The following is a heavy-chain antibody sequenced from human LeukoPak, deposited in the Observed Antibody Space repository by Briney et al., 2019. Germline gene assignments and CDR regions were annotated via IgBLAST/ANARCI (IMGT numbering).Heavy chain of an antibody. D-gene: IGHD3-9*01. CDR3: ARDSPYYDILTGYSNYYFDY. CDR2: ISSSGSTI. CDR1: GFTFSSYE. Sequence: GGSLRLSCAASGFTFSSYEMNWVRQAPGKGLEWVSYISSSGSTIYYADSVKGRFTISRDNAKNSLYLQMNSLRAEDTAVYYCARDSPYYDILTGYSNYYFDYWGQGTLVTVSS. V-gene: IGHV3-48*03. J-gene: IGHJ4*02.